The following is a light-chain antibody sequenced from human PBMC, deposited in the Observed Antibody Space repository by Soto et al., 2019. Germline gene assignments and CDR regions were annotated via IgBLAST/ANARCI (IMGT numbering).Light chain of an antibody. V-gene: IGKV3-20*01. CDR2: GAS. Sequence: EIVLTQSPGTLSLSPGERATLSCRASQSVSSTYLAWYQQKPGQAPRLLIYGASSRAPGIPDRFSGSGSGTDFTHTISRLEPEDFAVYYCQQYASSPPLTFGGGTKVEIK. CDR1: QSVSSTY. J-gene: IGKJ4*01. CDR3: QQYASSPPLT.